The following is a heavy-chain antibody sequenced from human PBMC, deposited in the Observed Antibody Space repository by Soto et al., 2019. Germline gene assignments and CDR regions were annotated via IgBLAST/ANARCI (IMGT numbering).Heavy chain of an antibody. D-gene: IGHD3-22*01. J-gene: IGHJ4*02. CDR1: GDSISSYY. Sequence: SETLSLTCAVSGDSISSYYCMWIRQPPGKGLESIGYLYYGRSANYNPSLKSRVTLSVDTSTNQCSLTLSSMTAADTAVYYCARHAMYYYDSSGYPIYYFDYWGQGTLVTVSS. CDR2: LYYGRSA. CDR3: ARHAMYYYDSSGYPIYYFDY. V-gene: IGHV4-59*01.